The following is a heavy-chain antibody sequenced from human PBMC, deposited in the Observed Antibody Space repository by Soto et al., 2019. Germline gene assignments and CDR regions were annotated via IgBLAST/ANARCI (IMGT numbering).Heavy chain of an antibody. D-gene: IGHD5-18*01. Sequence: QVLLVQSGAEVKKPGSSVKVSCKASGGIFSSYAINWVRQAPGQGLEWLGGIIPVVSTTNYAQKFQGRVTITADRSTSTAYMELSSLRSEDSAVYYCTSGGDRAMVSLFYWGQGSLVTVSS. CDR3: TSGGDRAMVSLFY. CDR1: GGIFSSYA. CDR2: IIPVVSTT. V-gene: IGHV1-69*06. J-gene: IGHJ4*02.